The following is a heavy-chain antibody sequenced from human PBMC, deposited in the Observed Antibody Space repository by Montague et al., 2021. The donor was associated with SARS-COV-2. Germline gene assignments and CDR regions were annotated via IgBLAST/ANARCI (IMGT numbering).Heavy chain of an antibody. Sequence: CAISGDSVSSNIATWNWIRQSPSRGLEWLGRTYHRSKWYNDYAESVKSRITIDPDTSKHQFSLHLNSATPEDTAVYYCARIPVGSKYYFDFWGQGTLVTVSS. V-gene: IGHV6-1*01. CDR2: TYHRSKWYN. CDR3: ARIPVGSKYYFDF. J-gene: IGHJ4*02. CDR1: GDSVSSNIAT. D-gene: IGHD2-2*01.